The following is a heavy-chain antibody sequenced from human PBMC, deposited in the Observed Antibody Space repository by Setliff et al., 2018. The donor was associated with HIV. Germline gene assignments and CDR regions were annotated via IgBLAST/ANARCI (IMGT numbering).Heavy chain of an antibody. V-gene: IGHV4-4*07. CDR1: GGSISGFY. D-gene: IGHD5-18*01. Sequence: SETLSLTCTVSGGSISGFYWNWIRQSAGKGLQWIGRIYDSGSTKYNPSLKGRVTMSLDTSKNQFSLNLDSVTAADTAVFYCARGGYSYGLYWGQGTLVTVSS. CDR3: ARGGYSYGLY. CDR2: IYDSGST. J-gene: IGHJ4*02.